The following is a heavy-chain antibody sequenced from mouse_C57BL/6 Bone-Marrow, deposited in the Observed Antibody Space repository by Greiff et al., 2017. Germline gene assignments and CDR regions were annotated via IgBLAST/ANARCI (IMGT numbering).Heavy chain of an antibody. CDR3: ARGGSHRDY. J-gene: IGHJ4*01. D-gene: IGHD1-1*01. Sequence: QVQLQQPGAELVRPGTSVKLSCKASGYTFTSYWMHWVKQRPGQGLEWIGVIDPSDSSTNYNQKFKGKATLTVDTSSSTAYMQLSSLTSEDSAVYYCARGGSHRDYWGQGTSVTVSS. CDR2: IDPSDSST. V-gene: IGHV1-59*01. CDR1: GYTFTSYW.